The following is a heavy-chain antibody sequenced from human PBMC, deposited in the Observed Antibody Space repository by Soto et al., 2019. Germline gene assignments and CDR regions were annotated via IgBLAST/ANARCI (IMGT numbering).Heavy chain of an antibody. CDR3: ARDSDYRNHFDC. CDR1: PFAFSSYE. Sequence: GGSLRLSCAASPFAFSSYEMNWLRQAPGKGLEWVSYISTSGSSLYYADSVKGRFTISRDNAKNSLYLQMNSLRVEDTAVYYCARDSDYRNHFDCWGQGTLVTASS. V-gene: IGHV3-48*03. D-gene: IGHD4-4*01. J-gene: IGHJ4*02. CDR2: ISTSGSSL.